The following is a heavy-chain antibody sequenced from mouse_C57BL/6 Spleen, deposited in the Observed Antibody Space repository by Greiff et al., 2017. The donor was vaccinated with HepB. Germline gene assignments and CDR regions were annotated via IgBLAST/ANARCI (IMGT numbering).Heavy chain of an antibody. V-gene: IGHV1-76*01. Sequence: QVQLQQSGAELVRPGASVKLSCKASGYTFTDYYINWVKQRPGQGLEWIARIYPGSGNTYYNEKFKGKATLTAEKSSSTAYMQLSSLTSEDSAVYFCARQGYGNSYAMDYWGQGTSVTVSS. CDR3: ARQGYGNSYAMDY. J-gene: IGHJ4*01. D-gene: IGHD2-1*01. CDR1: GYTFTDYY. CDR2: IYPGSGNT.